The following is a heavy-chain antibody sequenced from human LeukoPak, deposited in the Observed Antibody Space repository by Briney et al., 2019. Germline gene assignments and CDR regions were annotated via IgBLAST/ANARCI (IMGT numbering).Heavy chain of an antibody. V-gene: IGHV1-24*01. Sequence: ASVKVSCKVSGYTLTELSMHWVRQAPGKGLEWMGGFDPEDGETIYAQKFQGRVTMTEDTSTDTAYMELSRLRSDDTAVYYCAREDYYDSSGYYPNWFDPWGQGTLVTVSS. J-gene: IGHJ5*02. CDR1: GYTLTELS. CDR3: AREDYYDSSGYYPNWFDP. CDR2: FDPEDGET. D-gene: IGHD3-22*01.